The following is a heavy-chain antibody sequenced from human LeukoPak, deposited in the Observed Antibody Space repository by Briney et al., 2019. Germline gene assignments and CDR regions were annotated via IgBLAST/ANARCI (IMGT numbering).Heavy chain of an antibody. CDR1: GGSISSYY. CDR2: IYTSGST. Sequence: SETLSLTCTVSGGSISSYYWSWIRQPPGKGLEWIGYIYTSGSTNYNPSLKSRVTISVDTSKNRFSLKLSSVTAADTAVYYCARLGEDILTGYRQFDYWGQGTLVTVSS. V-gene: IGHV4-4*09. J-gene: IGHJ4*02. D-gene: IGHD3-9*01. CDR3: ARLGEDILTGYRQFDY.